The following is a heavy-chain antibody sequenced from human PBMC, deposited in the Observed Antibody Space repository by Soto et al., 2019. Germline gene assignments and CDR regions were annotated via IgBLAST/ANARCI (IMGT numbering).Heavy chain of an antibody. Sequence: DVELLESGGGLVQPGGSLTLSCAASGFSFSNYAMHWVRQAPGKGLEWVSTIKDSGDSTYYLDSVRGRFTISRDYSRNTLYLQMTSMRDEDTALYHCVKGGASYTSCWYANWGQGILVTVSS. J-gene: IGHJ4*02. CDR2: IKDSGDST. D-gene: IGHD6-13*01. CDR3: VKGGASYTSCWYAN. CDR1: GFSFSNYA. V-gene: IGHV3-23*01.